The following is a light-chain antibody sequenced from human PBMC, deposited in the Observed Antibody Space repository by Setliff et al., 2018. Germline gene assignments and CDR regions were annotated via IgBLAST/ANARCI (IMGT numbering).Light chain of an antibody. CDR1: NSDVGAYDL. V-gene: IGLV2-14*01. CDR2: DVV. CDR3: ASYINMKTPL. Sequence: QSVLTQSASVSGSPGQSITISCTGTNSDVGAYDLVSWYQQYPGKAPKLIISDVVNRPSGISNRFSGSKSGNTASLTISGLQAEDEADYYCASYINMKTPLFGGGTKVTVL. J-gene: IGLJ3*02.